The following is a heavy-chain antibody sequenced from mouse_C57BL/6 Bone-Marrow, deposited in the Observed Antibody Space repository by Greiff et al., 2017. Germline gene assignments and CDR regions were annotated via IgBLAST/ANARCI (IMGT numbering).Heavy chain of an antibody. CDR1: GFNIKDDY. V-gene: IGHV14-4*01. Sequence: EVQLQESGAELVRPGASVKLSCTASGFNIKDDYMHWVKQRPEQGLEWIGWIDPENGDTEYASKFQGKATITADTSSNTAYLQLSSLTSEDTAVYYCTTLYGSRLYWYFDVWGTGTTVTVSS. J-gene: IGHJ1*03. D-gene: IGHD1-1*01. CDR3: TTLYGSRLYWYFDV. CDR2: IDPENGDT.